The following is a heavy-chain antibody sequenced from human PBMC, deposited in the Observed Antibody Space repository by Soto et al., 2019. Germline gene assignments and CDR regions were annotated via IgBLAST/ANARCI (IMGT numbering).Heavy chain of an antibody. V-gene: IGHV3-30*18. CDR1: GFTFSSYG. CDR2: ISYDGSNK. CDR3: AKDRDFDWLFNFDY. J-gene: IGHJ4*02. Sequence: PGGSLRLSCAASGFTFSSYGMHWVRQAPGKGLEWVAVISYDGSNKYYAGSVKGRFTISRDNSKNTLYLQMNSLRAEDTAVYYCAKDRDFDWLFNFDYWGQGTLVTVSS. D-gene: IGHD3-9*01.